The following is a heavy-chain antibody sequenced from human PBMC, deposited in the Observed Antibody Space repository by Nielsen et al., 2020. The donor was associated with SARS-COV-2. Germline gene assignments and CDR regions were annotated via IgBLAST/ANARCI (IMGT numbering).Heavy chain of an antibody. J-gene: IGHJ3*02. CDR3: AKIAAAGTDGDAFDI. V-gene: IGHV3-9*01. D-gene: IGHD6-13*01. CDR2: ISWNSGSI. Sequence: GGSLRLSCAASGFTFDDYGMSWVRQAPGKGLEWVSGISWNSGSIGYADSVKGRFTISRDNAKNSLYLQMNSLRAEDTALYYCAKIAAAGTDGDAFDIWGQGTMVTVSS. CDR1: GFTFDDYG.